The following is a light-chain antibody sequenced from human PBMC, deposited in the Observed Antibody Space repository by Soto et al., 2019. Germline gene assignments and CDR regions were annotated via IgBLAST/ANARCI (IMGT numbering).Light chain of an antibody. CDR1: QAVGSN. CDR2: DAS. CDR3: QHFNMWPHMPT. J-gene: IGKJ4*01. V-gene: IGKV3-15*01. Sequence: IVLTQSPATLSVSPGERATLSCRASQAVGSNLAWCQQRPGQAPRLLIYDASTRATGIPHRFSGGGSGTEFTLTISSLQSDDFAVYYCQHFNMWPHMPTFGGGTKLAIK.